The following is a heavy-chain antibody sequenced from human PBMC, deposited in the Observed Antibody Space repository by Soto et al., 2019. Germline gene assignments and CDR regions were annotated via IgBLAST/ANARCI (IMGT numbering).Heavy chain of an antibody. J-gene: IGHJ3*01. CDR3: ARGGGGYCSSSCCYRVDAFDF. D-gene: IGHD2-2*02. V-gene: IGHV1-8*01. Sequence: GASVKVSCKASGYTFTSYDINWVRQATGQGLEWMGWMNPNSGNTGYAQKFQGRVTMTRNTSISTAYMELSRLRSEDTAVYYCARGGGGYCSSSCCYRVDAFDFRGQGTTVTVSS. CDR2: MNPNSGNT. CDR1: GYTFTSYD.